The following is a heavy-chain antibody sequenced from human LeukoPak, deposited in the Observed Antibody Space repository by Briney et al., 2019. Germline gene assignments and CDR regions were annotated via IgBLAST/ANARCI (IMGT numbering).Heavy chain of an antibody. CDR1: GGTFSKNV. Sequence: ASVKGSCKASGGTFSKNVISCMRQAPGQGLEWMGWIDANNGDTKSAQKFQGRVTMSRDTSISTAYMDLSSLSLDDAAVYYCARDPSSVTLYFFDYWGQGTLVTVSS. CDR2: IDANNGDT. V-gene: IGHV1-2*02. CDR3: ARDPSSVTLYFFDY. J-gene: IGHJ4*02. D-gene: IGHD4-11*01.